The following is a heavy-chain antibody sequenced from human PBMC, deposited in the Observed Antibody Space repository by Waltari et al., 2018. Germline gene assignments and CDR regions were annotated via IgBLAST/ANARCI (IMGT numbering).Heavy chain of an antibody. CDR1: GFPFSSYW. J-gene: IGHJ4*02. CDR2: IHIHGSVT. Sequence: EVQLVESGGTLVPPGGSLRLSCAVSGFPFSSYWMHWVRQAPGQGLGWRSRIHIHGSVTVYADSVQGRFTISRDKAQSTLFLQMNSPSADETAVYYCARGVPDYRSRAYWGQGTLVTVSS. D-gene: IGHD4-17*01. V-gene: IGHV3-74*01. CDR3: ARGVPDYRSRAY.